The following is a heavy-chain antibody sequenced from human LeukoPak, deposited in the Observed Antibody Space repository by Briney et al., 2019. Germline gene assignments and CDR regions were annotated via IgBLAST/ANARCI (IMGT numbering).Heavy chain of an antibody. J-gene: IGHJ5*02. V-gene: IGHV3-30*04. Sequence: GGSLSLSCAASGFTFSSYAMHCARQAPGKALECVAVISYDGSNKYYADSVKCRFTISRDNSKNTLYLQMNSLRAEDTAVYYCARDRSGYELWFDPWGQGTLVTVSS. D-gene: IGHD5-12*01. CDR3: ARDRSGYELWFDP. CDR1: GFTFSSYA. CDR2: ISYDGSNK.